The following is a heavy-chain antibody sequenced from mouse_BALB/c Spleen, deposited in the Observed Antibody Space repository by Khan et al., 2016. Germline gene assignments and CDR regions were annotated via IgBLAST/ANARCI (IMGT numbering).Heavy chain of an antibody. D-gene: IGHD1-1*02. CDR1: GFSLTNYG. J-gene: IGHJ1*01. V-gene: IGHV2-2*02. Sequence: QVQLQQPGPGLVQPSQSLSITCTVSGFSLTNYGVHWVRQSPGKGLEWLGVIWSGGSTDYNAAFISRLSISKDNSKSQIFFKMNSLQANDTAIYYCARKEDLLWGFDVWGAGTTVTVSS. CDR2: IWSGGST. CDR3: ARKEDLLWGFDV.